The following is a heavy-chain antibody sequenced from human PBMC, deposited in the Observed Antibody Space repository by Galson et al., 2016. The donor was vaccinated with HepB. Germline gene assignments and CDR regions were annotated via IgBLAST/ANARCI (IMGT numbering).Heavy chain of an antibody. Sequence: SLRLSCAASGFTFSSYSMNWVRQAPGKGLEWVSYISSGAIYYADSVQGRFTISRVNSKTTLYLQMNSLKAEDTAVYDCAKDALAHYYFGSGNSVDYWGQGTLVTVSS. J-gene: IGHJ4*02. CDR2: ISSGAI. V-gene: IGHV3-48*01. D-gene: IGHD3-10*01. CDR1: GFTFSSYS. CDR3: AKDALAHYYFGSGNSVDY.